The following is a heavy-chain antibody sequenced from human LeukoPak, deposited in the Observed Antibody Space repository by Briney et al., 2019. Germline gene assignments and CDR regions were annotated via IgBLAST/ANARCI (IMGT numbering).Heavy chain of an antibody. CDR3: ARRRLRYFDWSNYFDY. CDR2: IYYSGST. D-gene: IGHD3-9*01. J-gene: IGHJ4*02. V-gene: IGHV4-34*01. CDR1: GGSFSGYY. Sequence: PSETLSLTCAVYGGSFSGYYWSWIRQPPGKGLEWIGSIYYSGSTYYNPSLKSRVTISVDTSKNQFSLKLSSVTAADTAVYYCARRRLRYFDWSNYFDYWGQGTLVTVSS.